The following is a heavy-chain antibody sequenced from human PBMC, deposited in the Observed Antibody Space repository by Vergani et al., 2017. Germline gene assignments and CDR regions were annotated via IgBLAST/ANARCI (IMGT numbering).Heavy chain of an antibody. CDR1: GGTFSSYA. CDR3: ARGRYYYGSGSLISAFDY. D-gene: IGHD3-10*01. J-gene: IGHJ4*02. V-gene: IGHV1-69*18. Sequence: QVQLVQSGAEVKKPGSSVKVSCKASGGTFSSYAISWVRQAPGQGLEWMGRIIPIFGTANYAQKFQGRVTITADESTSTAYMELSSLRSDDTAVYYCARGRYYYGSGSLISAFDYWGQGTLVTVSS. CDR2: IIPIFGTA.